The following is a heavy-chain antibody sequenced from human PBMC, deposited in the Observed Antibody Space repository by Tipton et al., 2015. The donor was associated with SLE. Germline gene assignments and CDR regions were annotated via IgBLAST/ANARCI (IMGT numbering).Heavy chain of an antibody. Sequence: TLSLTCTVSGDSIISGAYYWSWVRHHPGRGLEWLAYIFYSGSTYYNPSLKSRLNISVDRSNNQFSLKLTSVTAADTAVYYCARGRGVMPTTWDVWGQGIPVTVSS. CDR2: IFYSGST. CDR1: GDSIISGAYY. CDR3: ARGRGVMPTTWDV. V-gene: IGHV4-31*03. J-gene: IGHJ4*02. D-gene: IGHD1-1*01.